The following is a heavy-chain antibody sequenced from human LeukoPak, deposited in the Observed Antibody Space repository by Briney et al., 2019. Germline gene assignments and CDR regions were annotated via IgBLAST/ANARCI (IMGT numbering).Heavy chain of an antibody. J-gene: IGHJ4*02. V-gene: IGHV3-74*01. Sequence: GGSLRLSCAASGFTFSSYWMQWVRQAPGEGLVWVSRIYGDGSSTNYADSVKGRFTISRDNAKNTLYLQMNSLRAEDTAVYYCASHPSGSYPNYWGLGTLVTVSS. CDR3: ASHPSGSYPNY. D-gene: IGHD1-26*01. CDR2: IYGDGSST. CDR1: GFTFSSYW.